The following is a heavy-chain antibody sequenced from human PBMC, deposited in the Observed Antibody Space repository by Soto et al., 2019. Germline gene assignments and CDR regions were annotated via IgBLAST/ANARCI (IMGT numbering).Heavy chain of an antibody. J-gene: IGHJ6*02. CDR3: AMLGGWSGGSSGMDV. V-gene: IGHV3-72*01. D-gene: IGHD6-19*01. Sequence: EVQLVESGGGLVQPGGSLRLSCAASRLIFSDYHMDWVRQAPGKGLEWVGRIRRKANSYTTEYAASVKGRFTISRDDSKNSLYLQMNSLKSEDTAVYYCAMLGGWSGGSSGMDVWGQGTTVTVSS. CDR2: IRRKANSYTT. CDR1: RLIFSDYH.